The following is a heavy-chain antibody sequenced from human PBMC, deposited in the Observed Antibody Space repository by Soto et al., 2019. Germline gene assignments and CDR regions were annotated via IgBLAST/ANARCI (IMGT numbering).Heavy chain of an antibody. CDR2: ISWNSGSI. Sequence: GGSLRLSCAASGFTFDDYAMHWVRQAPGKGLEWVSGISWNSGSIGYADSVKGRFTISRDNAKNSLYLQMNSLRAEDTALYYCAKDISTLGYCTNGVCAGGDFQHWGQGTLVTVSS. J-gene: IGHJ1*01. V-gene: IGHV3-9*01. CDR1: GFTFDDYA. D-gene: IGHD2-8*01. CDR3: AKDISTLGYCTNGVCAGGDFQH.